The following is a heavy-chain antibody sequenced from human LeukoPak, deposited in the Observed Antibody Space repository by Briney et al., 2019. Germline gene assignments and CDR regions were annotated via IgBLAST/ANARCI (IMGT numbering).Heavy chain of an antibody. D-gene: IGHD2-15*01. V-gene: IGHV4-4*07. CDR3: ARDGRGYCSGGSCYRGAFDI. J-gene: IGHJ3*02. CDR2: IYTSGST. Sequence: SETLSLTCTVSGGSISSYYWSWIRQPAGKGLEWIGRIYTSGSTNYNPSLKSRVTMSVDTSKNQFSLKLSSVTAADTAVYYCARDGRGYCSGGSCYRGAFDIWGQGTMVTVSS. CDR1: GGSISSYY.